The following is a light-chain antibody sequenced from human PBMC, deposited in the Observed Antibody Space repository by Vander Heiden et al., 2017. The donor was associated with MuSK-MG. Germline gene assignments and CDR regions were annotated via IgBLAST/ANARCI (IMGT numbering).Light chain of an antibody. CDR3: QQRSKSLT. Sequence: EIVLTQSPATLSLSPGERATLSCRASQSVSSYLAWYQQKPGQAPRLLIYDASNRATGIPARFSGSGSGTDFTLTISSLEPEDFAVYYCQQRSKSLTFGHGTKVDIK. CDR2: DAS. CDR1: QSVSSY. V-gene: IGKV3-11*01. J-gene: IGKJ3*01.